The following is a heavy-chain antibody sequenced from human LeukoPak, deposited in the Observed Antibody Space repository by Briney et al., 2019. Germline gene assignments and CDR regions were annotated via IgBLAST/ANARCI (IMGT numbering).Heavy chain of an antibody. Sequence: WASVKVSCKSSGYTFTGYYMHWLRPAPGQGLEWMGWINPNSGGTNYAQTFQGMVTMTSDTSNSTAYMEPSRLRSDDTAVYYCAREYSTASFGYWGQGTLVTVSS. V-gene: IGHV1-2*02. D-gene: IGHD6-6*01. CDR2: INPNSGGT. CDR1: GYTFTGYY. CDR3: AREYSTASFGY. J-gene: IGHJ4*02.